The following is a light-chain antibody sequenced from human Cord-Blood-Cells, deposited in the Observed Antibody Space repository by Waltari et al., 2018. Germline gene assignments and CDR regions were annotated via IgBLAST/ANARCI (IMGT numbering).Light chain of an antibody. V-gene: IGKV1-27*01. J-gene: IGKJ1*01. CDR2: AAS. CDR1: KGISNY. Sequence: DIQMTVSPSSLSASVGDRVTITGRASKGISNYLAWYQQKPGKVPKLLIYAASTLPSGFPSRFSGSGSGTNFTLTISSLQPEDVATYYCQMYNSAPPTFSQGTKVEIK. CDR3: QMYNSAPPT.